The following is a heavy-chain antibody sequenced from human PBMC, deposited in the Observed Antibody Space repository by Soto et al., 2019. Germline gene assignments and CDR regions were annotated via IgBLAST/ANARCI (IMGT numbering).Heavy chain of an antibody. V-gene: IGHV3-21*01. CDR1: GFTFSSYR. D-gene: IGHD2-15*01. J-gene: IGHJ5*02. Sequence: GPAEAEGFLRLSCAASGFTFSSYRMNWVRQAPGKGLEWVSSISSSSSYIYYADSVKGRFTISRDNAKNSLYLQMNSLRAEDTAVYYCARGGSWLGYRFDPWGQGTLVTVSS. CDR3: ARGGSWLGYRFDP. CDR2: ISSSSSYI.